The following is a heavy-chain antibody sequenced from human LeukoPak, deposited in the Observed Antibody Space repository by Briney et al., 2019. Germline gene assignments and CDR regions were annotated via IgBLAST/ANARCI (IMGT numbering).Heavy chain of an antibody. Sequence: SETLSLTCTVSGASINTSSYSLGWIRQPPGKGLEWIGSFYYGGSTYYKSSLESRVTVSVDTSNNQFSLRLSSVTAADTAVYYCTRASLVGAIYYYYMDVWGKGTTVTISS. D-gene: IGHD1-26*01. CDR3: TRASLVGAIYYYYMDV. CDR1: GASINTSSYS. J-gene: IGHJ6*03. V-gene: IGHV4-39*01. CDR2: FYYGGST.